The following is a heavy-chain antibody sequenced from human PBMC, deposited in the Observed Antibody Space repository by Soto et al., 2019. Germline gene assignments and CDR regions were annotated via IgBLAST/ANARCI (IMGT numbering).Heavy chain of an antibody. Sequence: QVQLQESGPGLVKPSETLSLTCTVSGGSISSYYWSWIRQPPGKGLEWIGYIYYSGSTNYNPSLKSRVTISVDTSKNQFSLKLSSVTAADTAVYYCARDGAGDTQGIDAFDIWGQGTMVTVSS. V-gene: IGHV4-59*01. J-gene: IGHJ3*02. CDR1: GGSISSYY. CDR2: IYYSGST. D-gene: IGHD2-2*02. CDR3: ARDGAGDTQGIDAFDI.